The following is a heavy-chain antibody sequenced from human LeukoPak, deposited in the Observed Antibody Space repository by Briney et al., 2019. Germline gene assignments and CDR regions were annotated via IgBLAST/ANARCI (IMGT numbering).Heavy chain of an antibody. CDR1: GFTFSSYA. J-gene: IGHJ4*02. D-gene: IGHD2-2*01. Sequence: PGGSLRLSCAASGFTFSSYAMSWVRQAPGKGLEWVSAISGSGGSTYYADSAKGRFTISRDNSKNTLYLQMNSLRAEDTAVYYCAKIVVVPAAVYYFDYWGQGTLVTVSS. CDR3: AKIVVVPAAVYYFDY. V-gene: IGHV3-23*01. CDR2: ISGSGGST.